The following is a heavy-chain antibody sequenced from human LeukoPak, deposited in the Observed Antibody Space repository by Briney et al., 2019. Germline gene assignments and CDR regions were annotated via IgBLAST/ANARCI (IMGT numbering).Heavy chain of an antibody. J-gene: IGHJ4*02. CDR2: ISRSSSTI. Sequence: GGSLRLSCAASGFTSSNYNMNWVRQAPGKGLEWVSYISRSSSTIYYADSVKGRFTISRDNAKNSLYLQMNSLRAEDTAVYYCARDAPMPLTGGDYFDYWGQGTLVTVSS. CDR3: ARDAPMPLTGGDYFDY. V-gene: IGHV3-48*04. D-gene: IGHD2-2*01. CDR1: GFTSSNYN.